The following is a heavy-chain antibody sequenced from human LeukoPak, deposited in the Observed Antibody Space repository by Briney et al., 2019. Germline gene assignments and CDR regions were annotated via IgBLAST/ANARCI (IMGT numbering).Heavy chain of an antibody. D-gene: IGHD3-10*01. J-gene: IGHJ4*02. CDR1: GFTFSSYA. CDR2: ISYDGSNK. V-gene: IGHV3-30-3*01. CDR3: ATGDYYGSGALDC. Sequence: SGGSLRLSCAASGFTFSSYAMHWVRQAPGKGLEWVAVISYDGSNKYYADSVKGRFTISRDNSKNTLYLQMNSLRAEDTAVYHCATGDYYGSGALDCWGQGTLVTVSS.